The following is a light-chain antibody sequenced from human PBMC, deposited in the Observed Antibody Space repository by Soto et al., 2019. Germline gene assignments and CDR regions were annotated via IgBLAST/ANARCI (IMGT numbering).Light chain of an antibody. Sequence: AIRMTQSPSSLSASTGDRVTITCRASQGISSYLAWYQQKPGKAPKLLIYAASTLQSGVPSRFSDSGSWTDVTLTISCLQSEDFATYYCQQYYSYPLAVGEGTKVEIK. CDR2: AAS. CDR1: QGISSY. V-gene: IGKV1-8*01. CDR3: QQYYSYPLA. J-gene: IGKJ1*01.